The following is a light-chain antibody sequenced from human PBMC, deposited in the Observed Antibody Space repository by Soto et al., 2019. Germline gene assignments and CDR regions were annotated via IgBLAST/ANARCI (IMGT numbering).Light chain of an antibody. CDR1: SSNIGAGYG. Sequence: QSVLTQPRSVSGAPGQRVTISCTGSSSNIGAGYGVHWYQLRQGTAPKLLIYGNYNRPSGVPDRFSGSTSGTSASLAITGLQAEDEADYYCQSYDSSVSASRVFGGGTKLTVL. J-gene: IGLJ2*01. CDR2: GNY. CDR3: QSYDSSVSASRV. V-gene: IGLV1-40*01.